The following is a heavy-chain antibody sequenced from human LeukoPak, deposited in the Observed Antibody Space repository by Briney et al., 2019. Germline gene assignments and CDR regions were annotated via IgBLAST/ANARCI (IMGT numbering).Heavy chain of an antibody. Sequence: SETLSLTCAVYGGSFSGYYWSWIRQPPGKGLEWIGEINHSGSTNYNPSLKSRVTISVDTSKDQFSLKLSSVTAADTAVYYCARGGGYCSGGSCYRPKSYYFDYWGQGTLVTVSS. CDR1: GGSFSGYY. J-gene: IGHJ4*02. D-gene: IGHD2-15*01. CDR3: ARGGGYCSGGSCYRPKSYYFDY. CDR2: INHSGST. V-gene: IGHV4-34*01.